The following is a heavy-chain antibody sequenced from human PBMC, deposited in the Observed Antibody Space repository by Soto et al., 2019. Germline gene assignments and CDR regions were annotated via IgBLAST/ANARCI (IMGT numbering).Heavy chain of an antibody. D-gene: IGHD3-16*01. CDR2: ISSSSSYI. CDR1: GFTFSSYS. V-gene: IGHV3-21*01. J-gene: IGHJ4*02. Sequence: GGSLRLSCAASGFTFSSYSMNWVRQAPGKGLEWVSSISSSSSYIYYADSVKGRFTISRDNAKNSLYLQMNSLRAEDTAVYYCAREGKTFNPFDYWGQGTLVTVSS. CDR3: AREGKTFNPFDY.